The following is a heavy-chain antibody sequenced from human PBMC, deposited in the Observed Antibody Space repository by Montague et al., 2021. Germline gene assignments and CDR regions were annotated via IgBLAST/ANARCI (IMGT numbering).Heavy chain of an antibody. Sequence: TLSLTCTVSGGSISSGGYYWSWIRQLPGKGLEWIGYIFYIGNTYYNPSLKSRVTISVDTSKNQFSLKLSSVTAADTAVYYCARAEDYYGSGSYLVFDYWGQGTLVTVSS. CDR2: IFYIGNT. CDR1: GGSISSGGYY. J-gene: IGHJ4*02. CDR3: ARAEDYYGSGSYLVFDY. V-gene: IGHV4-31*03. D-gene: IGHD3-10*01.